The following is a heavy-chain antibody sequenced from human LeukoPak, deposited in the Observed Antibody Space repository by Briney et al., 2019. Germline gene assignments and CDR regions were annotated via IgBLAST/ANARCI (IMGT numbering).Heavy chain of an antibody. CDR3: ANQDYYYDSSGYYSYYFDY. D-gene: IGHD3-22*01. Sequence: GGSLRLSCAASGFTFSSYAMSWVRQAPGKGLEWVSAISGSGGSTYYADSVKGRFTISRDNSKNTLYLQMNSLRAEDTAVYYCANQDYYYDSSGYYSYYFDYWGQGTLVTASS. CDR2: ISGSGGST. CDR1: GFTFSSYA. J-gene: IGHJ4*02. V-gene: IGHV3-23*01.